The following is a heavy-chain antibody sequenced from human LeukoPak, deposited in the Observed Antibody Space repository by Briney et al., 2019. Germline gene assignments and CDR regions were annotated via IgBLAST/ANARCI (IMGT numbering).Heavy chain of an antibody. CDR2: IYYSGNT. D-gene: IGHD3-10*01. V-gene: IGHV4-39*01. CDR1: GGSISSSNYY. CDR3: ARGRTYDSGSFY. Sequence: SETLSLTCTVSGGSISSSNYYWGWISQPPGKGLEWIGSIYYSGNTYYNPSLKSRVTISVDTSKNQFSLKLSSVTAADTAVYYCARGRTYDSGSFYWGQGTRVTVSS. J-gene: IGHJ4*02.